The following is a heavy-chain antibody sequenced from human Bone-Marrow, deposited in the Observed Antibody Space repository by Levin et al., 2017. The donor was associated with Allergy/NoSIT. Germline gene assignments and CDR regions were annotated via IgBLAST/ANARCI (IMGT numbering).Heavy chain of an antibody. CDR3: ARAGTPHYYYGMDV. CDR2: IWYDGSNK. J-gene: IGHJ6*02. Sequence: GESLKISCAASGFTFSSYGMHWVRQAPGKGLEWVAVIWYDGSNKYYADSVKGRFTISRDNSKNTLYLQMNSLRAEDTAVYYCARAGTPHYYYGMDVWGQGTTVTVSS. V-gene: IGHV3-33*01. D-gene: IGHD6-13*01. CDR1: GFTFSSYG.